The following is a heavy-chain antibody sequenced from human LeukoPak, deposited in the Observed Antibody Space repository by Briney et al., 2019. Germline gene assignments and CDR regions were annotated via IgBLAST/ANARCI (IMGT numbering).Heavy chain of an antibody. CDR1: GGSISSYY. J-gene: IGHJ4*02. V-gene: IGHV4-59*01. Sequence: SETLSLTCTVSGGSISSYYWSWIRQPPGKGLEWIGYIYYSGSTNYNPSLKSRVTISVDTSKNQFSLKLSSVTAADTAVYYCARVVAELPSNYWGQGTLVTVSS. CDR2: IYYSGST. D-gene: IGHD1-7*01. CDR3: ARVVAELPSNY.